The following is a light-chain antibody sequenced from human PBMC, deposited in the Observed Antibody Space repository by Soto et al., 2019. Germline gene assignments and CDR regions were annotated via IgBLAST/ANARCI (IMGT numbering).Light chain of an antibody. CDR1: QSVSSSY. J-gene: IGKJ2*01. Sequence: EIVLTQSPGTLSLSPGERATLSCRASQSVSSSYLAWYQQKPGQAPRLLIYGASNRATGIPDRFSGSGSGSDFTLTICSLEPEDFALYYRQQYWSSPYTFGQGTKLEIK. CDR2: GAS. CDR3: QQYWSSPYT. V-gene: IGKV3-20*01.